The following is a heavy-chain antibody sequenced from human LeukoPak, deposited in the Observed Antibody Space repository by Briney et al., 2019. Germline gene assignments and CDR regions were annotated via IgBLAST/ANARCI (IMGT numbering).Heavy chain of an antibody. J-gene: IGHJ4*02. Sequence: PSETLSLTCTVSGGSISSSSYYWGWIRQPPGKGLEWIGSIYYSGSTYYNPSLKSRVTISVDTSKNQFSLKLSSVTAADTAAYYCARPGYDIDYWGQGTLVTVSS. V-gene: IGHV4-39*01. CDR1: GGSISSSSYY. CDR3: ARPGYDIDY. CDR2: IYYSGST. D-gene: IGHD5-12*01.